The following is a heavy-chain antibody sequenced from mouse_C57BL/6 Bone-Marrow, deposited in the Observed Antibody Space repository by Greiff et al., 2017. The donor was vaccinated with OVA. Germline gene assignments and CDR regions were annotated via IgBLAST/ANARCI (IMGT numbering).Heavy chain of an antibody. Sequence: QVQLQQPGAELVKPGASVKLSCKASGYTFTSYWMHWVKQRPGRGLEWIGRIGPNSGGTKYNEKFKSKATLTVDKPSSTIYMQLSSLTSEDSAVYYCAIEGYDSKTLYYYAMDYWGQGTSVTVSS. J-gene: IGHJ4*01. CDR1: GYTFTSYW. D-gene: IGHD2-4*01. CDR2: IGPNSGGT. V-gene: IGHV1-72*01. CDR3: AIEGYDSKTLYYYAMDY.